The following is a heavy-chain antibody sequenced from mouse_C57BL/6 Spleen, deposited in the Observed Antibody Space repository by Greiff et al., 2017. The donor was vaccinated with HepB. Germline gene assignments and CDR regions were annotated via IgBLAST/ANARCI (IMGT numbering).Heavy chain of an antibody. CDR3: ARRGDYDGYYAMDY. D-gene: IGHD2-4*01. J-gene: IGHJ4*01. CDR1: GYTFTSYW. CDR2: IDPSDSYT. V-gene: IGHV1-69*01. Sequence: QVHVKQPGAELVMPGASVKLSCKASGYTFTSYWMHWVKQRPGQGLEWIGEIDPSDSYTNYNQKFKGKSTLTVDKSSSTAYMQLSSLTSEDSAVYYCARRGDYDGYYAMDYWGQGTSVTVSS.